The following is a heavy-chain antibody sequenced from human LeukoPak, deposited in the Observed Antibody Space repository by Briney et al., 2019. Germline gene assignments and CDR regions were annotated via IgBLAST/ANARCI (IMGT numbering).Heavy chain of an antibody. CDR1: GGTFSSYA. CDR2: IIPIFGTA. D-gene: IGHD5-12*01. J-gene: IGHJ6*02. CDR3: ASPDIVATINYYGMDV. V-gene: IGHV1-69*13. Sequence: SVKVSCKASGGTFSSYAISWVRQAPGQGLEWMGGIIPIFGTANYAQKFQGRVTITADESTSTAYMELSGLRSEDTAVYYCASPDIVATINYYGMDVWGQGTTVTVSS.